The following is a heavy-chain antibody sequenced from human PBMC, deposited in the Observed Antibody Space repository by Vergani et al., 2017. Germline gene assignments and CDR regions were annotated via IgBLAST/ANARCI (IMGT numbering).Heavy chain of an antibody. CDR3: ARDALSGYYDSSGYYYYYYGMDV. V-gene: IGHV3-21*01. Sequence: EVQLVESGGGLVKPGGSLRLSCAASGFTFSSYSMNWVRQAPGKGLEWVSSISSSSSYIYYADSVKGRFTISRDNAKNSLYLQMNSLRAEDTAVYYCARDALSGYYDSSGYYYYYYGMDVWGQGTTVTVSS. CDR2: ISSSSSYI. D-gene: IGHD3-22*01. CDR1: GFTFSSYS. J-gene: IGHJ6*02.